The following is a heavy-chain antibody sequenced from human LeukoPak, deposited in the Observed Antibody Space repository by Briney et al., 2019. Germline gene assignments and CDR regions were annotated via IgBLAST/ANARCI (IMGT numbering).Heavy chain of an antibody. J-gene: IGHJ1*01. CDR1: GFTFSSYA. V-gene: IGHV3-21*01. D-gene: IGHD6-19*01. Sequence: GGSLRLSCVASGFTFSSYAMNWVRQAPGKGLEWVSSISSSSSYIYYADSVKGRFTISRDNAKNSLYLQMNSLRAEDTAVYYCASRIAVAGTSIWGQGTLVTVSS. CDR3: ASRIAVAGTSI. CDR2: ISSSSSYI.